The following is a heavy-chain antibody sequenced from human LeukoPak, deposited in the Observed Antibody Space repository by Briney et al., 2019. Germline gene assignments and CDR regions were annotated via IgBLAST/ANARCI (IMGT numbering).Heavy chain of an antibody. CDR1: GFTFSKYD. CDR2: ISYDGSNK. CDR3: ARDKGGYTPANAFDI. V-gene: IGHV3-30*07. J-gene: IGHJ3*02. Sequence: GRSLRLSCAASGFTFSKYDMHWVRQAPGRGLEWVAVISYDGSNKYYADSVKGRFTISRDNAKNSLYLQMNSLRAEDTAVYYCARDKGGYTPANAFDIWGQGTMVTVSS. D-gene: IGHD2-2*02.